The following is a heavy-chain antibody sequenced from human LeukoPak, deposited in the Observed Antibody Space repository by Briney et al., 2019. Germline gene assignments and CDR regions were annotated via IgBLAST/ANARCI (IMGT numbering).Heavy chain of an antibody. CDR3: AKGTIDYDFWSGPNY. D-gene: IGHD3-3*01. CDR2: ISGDGGRT. V-gene: IGHV3-43*02. CDR1: GFTFDDYA. J-gene: IGHJ4*02. Sequence: GGSLRLSCAASGFTFDDYAMHWVRQAAGKGLEWVSLISGDGGRTYYADSVKGRFTISKDNSENSLYLQMNSLRTEDTALYYCAKGTIDYDFWSGPNYWGQGTLVTVSS.